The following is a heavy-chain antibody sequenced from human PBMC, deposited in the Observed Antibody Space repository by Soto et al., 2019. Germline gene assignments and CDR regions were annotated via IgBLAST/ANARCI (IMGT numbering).Heavy chain of an antibody. Sequence: SVKVSCKASGGTFSSYAISWVRQAPGQGLEWMGGIIPIFGTANYAQKFQGRVTITADKSTSTAYMELSSLRSEDTAVYYCARGIPRYYYDSSGPLFDYWGQGTLVTVSS. CDR3: ARGIPRYYYDSSGPLFDY. D-gene: IGHD3-22*01. CDR1: GGTFSSYA. V-gene: IGHV1-69*06. J-gene: IGHJ4*02. CDR2: IIPIFGTA.